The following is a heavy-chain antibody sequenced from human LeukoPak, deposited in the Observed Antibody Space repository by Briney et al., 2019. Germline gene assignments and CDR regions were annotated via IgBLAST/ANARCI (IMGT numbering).Heavy chain of an antibody. CDR2: IKQGGSEK. CDR1: GFTFSSYY. J-gene: IGHJ3*02. CDR3: ARASEGAFDI. V-gene: IGHV3-7*04. Sequence: PGGSLRLSCATSGFTFSSYYMNWVRQAPGKGLEWVANIKQGGSEKYYVDSVKGRFTISRDNAKNSLYLQMNTLRVEDTAVYYCARASEGAFDIWGQGTMVTVSS.